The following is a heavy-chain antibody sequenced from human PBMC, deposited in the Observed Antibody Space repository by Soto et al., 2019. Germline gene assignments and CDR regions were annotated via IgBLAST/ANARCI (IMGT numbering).Heavy chain of an antibody. CDR1: GGTFSSYA. CDR3: ARASYSSCWYLFNWFDP. D-gene: IGHD6-19*01. Sequence: SVKVACKASGGTFSSYAISWVRQAPGQGLEWMGGIIPIFGTANYAQKFQGRVTITADESTSTAYMELSSLRSEDTAVYYCARASYSSCWYLFNWFDPWVQGTLVTVSS. V-gene: IGHV1-69*13. CDR2: IIPIFGTA. J-gene: IGHJ5*02.